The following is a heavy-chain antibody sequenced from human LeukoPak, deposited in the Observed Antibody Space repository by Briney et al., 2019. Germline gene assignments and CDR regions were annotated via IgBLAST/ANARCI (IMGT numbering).Heavy chain of an antibody. CDR1: GGSISSSSYY. V-gene: IGHV4-39*01. CDR3: ARLRQLVLIDY. Sequence: SETLSLICTVSGGSISSSSYYWGWIRQPPGKGLEWIGSIYYSRSTYYNPSLRSRVTISVDTSKNQFSLKLSSVTAADTAVYYCARLRQLVLIDYWGQGTLVTASS. D-gene: IGHD6-13*01. CDR2: IYYSRST. J-gene: IGHJ4*02.